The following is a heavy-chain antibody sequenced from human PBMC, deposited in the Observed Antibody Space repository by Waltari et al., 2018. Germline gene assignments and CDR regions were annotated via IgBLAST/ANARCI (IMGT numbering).Heavy chain of an antibody. D-gene: IGHD3-10*01. V-gene: IGHV1-2*06. J-gene: IGHJ4*02. CDR2: ISPTTYST. Sequence: QVQLVQSGAEVKKPGASVKVSCEASGYSFPGYYIHWVRQAPGQGLEWMGRISPTTYSTDYAEKFQGRITLTTDTSINTAFMELSKLTFDDTAVYYCARVTAYGSGSYLCDYWGQGTLVTVSS. CDR3: ARVTAYGSGSYLCDY. CDR1: GYSFPGYY.